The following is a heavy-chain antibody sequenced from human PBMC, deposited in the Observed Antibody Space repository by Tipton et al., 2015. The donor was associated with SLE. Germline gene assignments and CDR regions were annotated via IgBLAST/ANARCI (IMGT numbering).Heavy chain of an antibody. V-gene: IGHV4-61*01. Sequence: TLSLTCAVSGYSISSSYYWSWIRQPPGKGLEWIGYIYYSGSTNYNPSLKSRVTISVDTSKNQFSLKLSSVTAADTAVYYCARGGVVSPFDYWGQGTLVTVSS. CDR2: IYYSGST. CDR3: ARGGVVSPFDY. CDR1: GYSISSSYY. J-gene: IGHJ4*02. D-gene: IGHD2-2*01.